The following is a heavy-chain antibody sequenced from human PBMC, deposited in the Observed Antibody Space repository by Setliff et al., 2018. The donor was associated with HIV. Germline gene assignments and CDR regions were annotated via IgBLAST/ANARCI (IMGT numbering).Heavy chain of an antibody. CDR1: GGSISSYY. CDR3: ARAQTSVTFGGTVVKPGNYFDS. D-gene: IGHD3-16*02. V-gene: IGHV4-4*07. J-gene: IGHJ4*02. Sequence: PSETLSLTCSVSGGSISSYYWSWIRQPAGKGLEWIGRLQTSGTISYNSFLKSRVTMSVDTPKNQFSLRVSSVTAADTAVYYCARAQTSVTFGGTVVKPGNYFDSWGQGILVTVSS. CDR2: LQTSGTI.